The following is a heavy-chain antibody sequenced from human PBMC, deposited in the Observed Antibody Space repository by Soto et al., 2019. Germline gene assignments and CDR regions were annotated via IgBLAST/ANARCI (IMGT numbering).Heavy chain of an antibody. CDR1: GGTFSSYA. J-gene: IGHJ6*02. CDR3: ARKQGGYGDYPTKPHYYYYGMDV. D-gene: IGHD4-17*01. V-gene: IGHV1-69*13. CDR2: IIPIFGTA. Sequence: SVKVSWKASGGTFSSYAISWVRQAPGQGLEWMGGIIPIFGTANYAQKFQGRVTITADESTSTAYMELSSLRSEDTAVYYCARKQGGYGDYPTKPHYYYYGMDVWGQGTTVTVSS.